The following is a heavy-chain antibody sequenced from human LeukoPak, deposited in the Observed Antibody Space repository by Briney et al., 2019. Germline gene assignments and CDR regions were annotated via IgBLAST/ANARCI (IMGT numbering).Heavy chain of an antibody. V-gene: IGHV1-2*02. Sequence: GASVKVSCKASGYTFTSYGMHWVRQAPGQGLEWMGWINPNSGGTNYAQKFQGRVTMTRDTSISTAYMELSRLRSDDTAVYYCARADGNNWFDPWGQGTLVTVSS. CDR2: INPNSGGT. D-gene: IGHD5-24*01. J-gene: IGHJ5*02. CDR3: ARADGNNWFDP. CDR1: GYTFTSYG.